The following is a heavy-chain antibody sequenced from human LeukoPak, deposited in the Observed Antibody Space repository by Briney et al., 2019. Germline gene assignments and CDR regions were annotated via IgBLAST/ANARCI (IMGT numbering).Heavy chain of an antibody. CDR2: ISGSGASK. Sequence: PGGSLRLSCAASGFTFSSYAMSWVRQAPGKGLEWVSAISGSGASKYYADSVKGRFTISRDNSKNTLYLQMNSLRAEDTAVYYCAKRGDSGYDRFFDYWGQGTLVTVSS. CDR3: AKRGDSGYDRFFDY. J-gene: IGHJ4*02. V-gene: IGHV3-23*01. D-gene: IGHD5-12*01. CDR1: GFTFSSYA.